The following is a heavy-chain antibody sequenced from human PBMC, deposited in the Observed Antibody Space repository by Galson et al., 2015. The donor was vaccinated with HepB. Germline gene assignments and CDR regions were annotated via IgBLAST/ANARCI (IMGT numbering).Heavy chain of an antibody. J-gene: IGHJ5*02. CDR3: AIKDGTGNWFDL. D-gene: IGHD2-8*02. CDR2: INPSGGSP. CDR1: GYTFTTYY. Sequence: SVKVSCKASGYTFTTYYIHWVRQAPGQGPEWMGIINPSGGSPSYAQKFQGRETMTRDTSTSTVYMELSSLRSEYTSVYYCAIKDGTGNWFDLWGQGTLVTVSS. V-gene: IGHV1-46*01.